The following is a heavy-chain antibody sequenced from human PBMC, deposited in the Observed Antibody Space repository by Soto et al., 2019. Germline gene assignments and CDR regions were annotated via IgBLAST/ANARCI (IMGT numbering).Heavy chain of an antibody. Sequence: PGGSLRLSCAASGFTFSGSAMHWVRQASGKGLEWVGRIRSKANSYATAYAASVKGRFTISRDDSKNTAYLQMNSLKTEDTAVYYCTRHHPPTMVRGSRSTYSYGMDVCGQWPTVTVSS. CDR1: GFTFSGSA. V-gene: IGHV3-73*01. CDR3: TRHHPPTMVRGSRSTYSYGMDV. J-gene: IGHJ6*02. CDR2: IRSKANSYAT. D-gene: IGHD3-10*01.